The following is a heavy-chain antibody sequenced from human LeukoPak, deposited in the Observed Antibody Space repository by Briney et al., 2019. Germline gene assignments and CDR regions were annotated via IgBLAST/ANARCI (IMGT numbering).Heavy chain of an antibody. CDR3: ARDKEDIVVVGAAGAFDI. Sequence: ASVKVSCKASGYTFTSYGISWVRQAPGQGLEWMGWISAYNGNTNYAQKLQGRVTMTTDTSTSTAYMELRCLRSDDTAVYYCARDKEDIVVVGAAGAFDIWGQGTMVTVSS. CDR2: ISAYNGNT. CDR1: GYTFTSYG. V-gene: IGHV1-18*01. J-gene: IGHJ3*02. D-gene: IGHD2-15*01.